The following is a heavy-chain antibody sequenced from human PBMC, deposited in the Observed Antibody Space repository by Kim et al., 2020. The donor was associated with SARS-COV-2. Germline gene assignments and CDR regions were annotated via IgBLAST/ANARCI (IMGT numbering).Heavy chain of an antibody. V-gene: IGHV4-4*08. Sequence: NASLMSRVTISLDTSNKSFSLRLSSVTAADTAVYYCARARAGGYNLWYFEYWGQGTLVTVSS. D-gene: IGHD5-12*01. CDR3: ARARAGGYNLWYFEY. J-gene: IGHJ4*02.